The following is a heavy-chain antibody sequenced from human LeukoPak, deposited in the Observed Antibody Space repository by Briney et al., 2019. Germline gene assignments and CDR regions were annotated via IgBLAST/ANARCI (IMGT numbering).Heavy chain of an antibody. CDR2: IKHDESEK. Sequence: RPGESLRLSCAASGFSFNSDWMDWVRQAPGKGLEWVANIKHDESEKNYLDSVKGRFTISRDNAQNSLYLQMNGLRVEDTAVYYCTRRLDDWGQGTLVTVSS. CDR3: TRRLDD. V-gene: IGHV3-7*01. J-gene: IGHJ4*02. CDR1: GFSFNSDW. D-gene: IGHD3-16*01.